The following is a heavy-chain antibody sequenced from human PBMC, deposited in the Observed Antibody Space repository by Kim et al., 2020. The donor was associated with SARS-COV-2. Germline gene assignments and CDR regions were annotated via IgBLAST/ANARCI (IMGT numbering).Heavy chain of an antibody. J-gene: IGHJ3*02. Sequence: SETLSLTCTVSGGSISSYYCSWNRQPPGTGLEWIGYSYYSGTTNYNPSLKRRVTISVDTSKNQCSLKLSSVTAADTAVYYCARARLRYGDSDAFDIWGQGTMVSVSS. CDR3: ARARLRYGDSDAFDI. D-gene: IGHD4-17*01. CDR1: GGSISSYY. V-gene: IGHV4-59*13. CDR2: SYYSGTT.